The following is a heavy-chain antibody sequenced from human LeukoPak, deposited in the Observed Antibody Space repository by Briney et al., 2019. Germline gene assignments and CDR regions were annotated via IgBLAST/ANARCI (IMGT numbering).Heavy chain of an antibody. CDR2: ISSSSSYI. D-gene: IGHD3-10*01. Sequence: GGSLRLSCAASGFTFSSYTIHWVRQAPGKGLEWVSSISSSSSYIYYADSVKGRFTISRDNAKNSLSLQMNSLRAEDTAVYYCARGGVNTMVRGVIRYYYMDVWGKGTTVTISS. CDR1: GFTFSSYT. CDR3: ARGGVNTMVRGVIRYYYMDV. V-gene: IGHV3-21*04. J-gene: IGHJ6*03.